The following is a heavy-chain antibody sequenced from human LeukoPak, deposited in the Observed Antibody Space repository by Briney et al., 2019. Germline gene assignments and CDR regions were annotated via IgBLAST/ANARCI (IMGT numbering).Heavy chain of an antibody. CDR3: ARKRSIAVAGREVAFDY. Sequence: SETLSLTCTVPDGSISSSSYYWGWLRQPPGTGLEWIGSIYYSGSTYYNPSLKSRVTISVDTSKNQFSLKLSSVTAADTAVYYCARKRSIAVAGREVAFDYWGQGTLVTVSS. D-gene: IGHD6-19*01. CDR2: IYYSGST. J-gene: IGHJ4*02. CDR1: DGSISSSSYY. V-gene: IGHV4-39*01.